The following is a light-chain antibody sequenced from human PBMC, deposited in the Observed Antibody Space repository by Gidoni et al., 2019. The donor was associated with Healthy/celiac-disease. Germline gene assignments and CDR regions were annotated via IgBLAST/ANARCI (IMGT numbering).Light chain of an antibody. V-gene: IGKV4-1*01. Sequence: DIVMTQSPDSLAVSLGERATINCKSSPSVLYSSNNKNYLAWYQQKPGQPPTLLIYLASTRESGVPDLFSGSGSGTDFTLTISSLQAEDVAVYYCQQYYSTPYTFGQGTKLEIK. CDR2: LAS. CDR3: QQYYSTPYT. J-gene: IGKJ2*01. CDR1: PSVLYSSNNKNY.